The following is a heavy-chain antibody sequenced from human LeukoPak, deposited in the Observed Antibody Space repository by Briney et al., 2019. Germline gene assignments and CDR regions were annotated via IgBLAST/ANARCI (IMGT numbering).Heavy chain of an antibody. CDR1: GGSISSSSYY. CDR3: ARFAVAGTFPDAFDI. J-gene: IGHJ3*02. CDR2: IYYSGST. V-gene: IGHV4-39*01. D-gene: IGHD6-19*01. Sequence: SETLSLTCTVSGGSISSSSYYWGWIRQPPGKGLEWIGSIYYSGSTYYNPSLKSRVTISVDTSKNQFSLKLSSVTAADTAVYYCARFAVAGTFPDAFDIWGQGTMVTVSS.